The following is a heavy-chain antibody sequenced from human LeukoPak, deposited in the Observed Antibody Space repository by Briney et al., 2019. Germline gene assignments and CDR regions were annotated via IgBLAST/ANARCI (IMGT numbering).Heavy chain of an antibody. Sequence: PGGSLRLSCAASGFTFSSYGMHWVRQAPGKGLEWVAVIWYDGSNKYYADSVKGRFTISRDNSKNTLYLQMNSLRAEDTAVYYCARERGRVVAASKAYYYGMDVWGQGTTVTVSS. V-gene: IGHV3-33*01. D-gene: IGHD6-19*01. J-gene: IGHJ6*02. CDR3: ARERGRVVAASKAYYYGMDV. CDR2: IWYDGSNK. CDR1: GFTFSSYG.